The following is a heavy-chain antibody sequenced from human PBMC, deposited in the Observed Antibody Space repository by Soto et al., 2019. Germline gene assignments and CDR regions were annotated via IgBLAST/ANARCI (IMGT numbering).Heavy chain of an antibody. CDR1: SFTLDEYA. CDR2: ISWNSGRK. J-gene: IGHJ6*02. D-gene: IGHD2-21*02. V-gene: IGHV3-9*01. CDR3: ATKARVTDSAYYGMDV. Sequence: EVHLVESGGALVQPGRSLRLSCTASSFTLDEYAMHWVRQAPGKGLEWVSSISWNSGRKVYADSVKGRFTVSRDNAKNSLYLQMGSLKTEDTSVYYCATKARVTDSAYYGMDVWGQGTTVTVSS.